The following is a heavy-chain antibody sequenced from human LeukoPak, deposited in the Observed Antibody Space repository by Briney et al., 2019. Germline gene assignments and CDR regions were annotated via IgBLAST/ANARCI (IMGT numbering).Heavy chain of an antibody. CDR1: SGSISSSSNY. Sequence: PSETLSLTCTVSSGSISSSSNYWGWIRQPPGKGLEWIGSIYYSGSNYYNPSLKIRVTISVDTSKNQFSLKLSSVTAADTAVYYCATSGSYSGPYVYWGQGTVVTVSS. CDR2: IYYSGSN. CDR3: ATSGSYSGPYVY. V-gene: IGHV4-39*07. J-gene: IGHJ4*02. D-gene: IGHD1-26*01.